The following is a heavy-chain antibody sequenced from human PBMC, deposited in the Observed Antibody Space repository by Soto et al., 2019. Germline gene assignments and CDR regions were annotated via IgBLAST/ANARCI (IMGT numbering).Heavy chain of an antibody. D-gene: IGHD3-16*01. CDR3: ARGGYYDNSWGKLSHYGLDV. CDR2: ISPYNDYT. Sequence: QVQLAQSANEVKKPGASVRVSCKAAGYTFIRYGIAWVRQAPGQGLEWMGWISPYNDYTVYAQKLQGRVSMTADTSPRRVYMNMRGLKSDDTAVYYCARGGYYDNSWGKLSHYGLDVWGQGTSVSVSS. V-gene: IGHV1-18*01. CDR1: GYTFIRYG. J-gene: IGHJ6*02.